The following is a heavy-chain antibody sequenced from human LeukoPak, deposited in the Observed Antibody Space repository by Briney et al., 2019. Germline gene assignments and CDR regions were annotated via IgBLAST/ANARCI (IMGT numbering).Heavy chain of an antibody. CDR1: GGSISSYY. D-gene: IGHD1-26*01. V-gene: IGHV4-59*12. CDR2: IYYSGST. J-gene: IGHJ5*02. Sequence: PSETLSLTCTVSGGSISSYYWSWIRQPPGKGLEWIGYIYYSGSTNYNPSLKSRVTISVDTSKNQFSLKLSSVTAADTAVYYCARRRGSGSYSRWFDPWGQGTLVTVSS. CDR3: ARRRGSGSYSRWFDP.